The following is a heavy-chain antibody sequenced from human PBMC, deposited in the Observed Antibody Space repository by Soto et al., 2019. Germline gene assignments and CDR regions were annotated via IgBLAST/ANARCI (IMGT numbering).Heavy chain of an antibody. CDR3: ATTWFGELSLFDY. J-gene: IGHJ4*02. Sequence: SETLSLTCTVSGGSISSGGYYWSWIRQHPGKGLEWIGYIYYSGSTYYNPSLKSRVTISVDTSKNQFSLKLSSVTAADTAVYYCATTWFGELSLFDYWGQGTLVTVS. CDR2: IYYSGST. CDR1: GGSISSGGYY. D-gene: IGHD3-10*01. V-gene: IGHV4-31*03.